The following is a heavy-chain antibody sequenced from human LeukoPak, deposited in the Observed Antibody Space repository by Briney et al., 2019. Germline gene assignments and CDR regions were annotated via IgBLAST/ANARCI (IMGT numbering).Heavy chain of an antibody. CDR2: ISAYNGNT. J-gene: IGHJ4*02. CDR1: GYTFTSYG. CDR3: ARGWDYGFWSAYYTTVDY. D-gene: IGHD3-3*01. V-gene: IGHV1-18*01. Sequence: ASVKVSCKASGYTFTSYGISWVRQAPGQGLEWMGWISAYNGNTNYAQNLQGRVTMTTDTSTNTAYMELRSLRSDDTAVYYCARGWDYGFWSAYYTTVDYWGQGTLVTVSS.